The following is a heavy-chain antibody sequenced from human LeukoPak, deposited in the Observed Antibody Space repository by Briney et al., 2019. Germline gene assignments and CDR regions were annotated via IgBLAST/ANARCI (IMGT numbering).Heavy chain of an antibody. Sequence: GGSLRLSCAASGFTFSSYDMHWVRQPTGKGLEWVSAIGVAGDTFYAGSVKGRFTISRENAKNALFLQMNSLRAGDTAVYYCTRDRHGMDVWGQGTTVTVSS. CDR1: GFTFSSYD. CDR2: IGVAGDT. J-gene: IGHJ6*02. CDR3: TRDRHGMDV. V-gene: IGHV3-13*01.